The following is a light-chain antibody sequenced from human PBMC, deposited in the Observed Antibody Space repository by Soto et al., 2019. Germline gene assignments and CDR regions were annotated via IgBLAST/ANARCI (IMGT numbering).Light chain of an antibody. CDR2: GNI. J-gene: IGLJ1*01. CDR3: QSYHSTLSARYV. CDR1: SSNIGAGYD. Sequence: QSVLTQPPSVSGAPGQRVTISCTGSSSNIGAGYDVHWYQQRPGTAPKLLIFGNINRPSGVPDRFSGSKSVTSASLAITGLQAEDEGDYYCQSYHSTLSARYVFGTGTKLTVL. V-gene: IGLV1-40*01.